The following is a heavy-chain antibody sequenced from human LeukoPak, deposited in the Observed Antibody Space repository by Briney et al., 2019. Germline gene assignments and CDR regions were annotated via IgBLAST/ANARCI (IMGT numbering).Heavy chain of an antibody. CDR2: ISGSGATT. CDR1: GFTFSSYS. V-gene: IGHV3-23*01. J-gene: IGHJ3*02. D-gene: IGHD3-22*01. CDR3: AKSPFTMIVVVDAFDI. Sequence: GGSLRLSCAASGFTFSSYSMNWVRQAPGKGLEWVSAISGSGATTYHADSVKGRFTISRDNSKNTLYLQMNSLRAEDTAVYYCAKSPFTMIVVVDAFDIWGQGTMVTVSS.